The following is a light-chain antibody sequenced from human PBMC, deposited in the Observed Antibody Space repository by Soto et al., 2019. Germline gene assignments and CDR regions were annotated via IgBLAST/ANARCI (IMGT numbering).Light chain of an antibody. CDR3: AAWDDSLSGYV. V-gene: IGLV2-11*01. Sequence: SVLIQPPSVSGSPRQSVTISCTGTSSDVGSYDYVSWYQQHPGTVPKPMIYNVNTRPSGVPDRFSGSKSGNTASMTISGLQAEDEADYYCAAWDDSLSGYVFGTGTKVTVL. CDR2: NVN. J-gene: IGLJ1*01. CDR1: SSDVGSYDY.